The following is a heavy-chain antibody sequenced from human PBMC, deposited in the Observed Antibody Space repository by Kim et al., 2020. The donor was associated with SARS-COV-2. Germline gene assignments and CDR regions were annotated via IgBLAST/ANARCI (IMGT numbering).Heavy chain of an antibody. CDR3: AKGVAAAGTGWFDP. D-gene: IGHD6-13*01. J-gene: IGHJ5*02. Sequence: GGSLRLSCAASGFTFGDYAMHWVRQAPGKGLEWVSGISWNSGSIGYADSVKGRFTISRHNAKNSMYLQMNSLRAEDPALYYCAKGVAAAGTGWFDPWGQGTLVTVSS. V-gene: IGHV3-9*01. CDR2: ISWNSGSI. CDR1: GFTFGDYA.